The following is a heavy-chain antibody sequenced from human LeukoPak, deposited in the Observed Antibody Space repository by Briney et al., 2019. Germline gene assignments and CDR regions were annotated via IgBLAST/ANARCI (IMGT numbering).Heavy chain of an antibody. CDR1: GYKFNTYG. CDR2: ISAYNGKT. Sequence: ASVKVSCKASGYKFNTYGISWVRQAPGQGLEWMGWISAYNGKTDYAQKFQGRVTMTTDTSTSTAYMELRSLRSDDTAVYYCAGPDYGGNRGAFDIWGQGTMVTVSS. CDR3: AGPDYGGNRGAFDI. D-gene: IGHD4-23*01. V-gene: IGHV1-18*01. J-gene: IGHJ3*02.